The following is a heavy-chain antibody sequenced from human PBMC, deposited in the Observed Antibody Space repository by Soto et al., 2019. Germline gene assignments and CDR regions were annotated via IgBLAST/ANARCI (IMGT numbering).Heavy chain of an antibody. CDR3: ARDLKPSVGYRTGLGVFYGMDV. D-gene: IGHD5-18*01. CDR2: INPSGGGT. Sequence: ASVKVSCKASGYTFANYYIHWVRQAPGQGLEWMGVINPSGGGTRYAPNFQGRVTMTRDASTGTVYMDLSSLKSEDTAVYYCARDLKPSVGYRTGLGVFYGMDVWGQGTKVTVSS. CDR1: GYTFANYY. V-gene: IGHV1-46*01. J-gene: IGHJ6*02.